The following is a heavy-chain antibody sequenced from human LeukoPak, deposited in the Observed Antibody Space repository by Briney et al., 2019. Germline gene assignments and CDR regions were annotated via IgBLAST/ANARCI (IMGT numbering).Heavy chain of an antibody. CDR1: GFTFTSYA. Sequence: GGSLRLSCAASGFTFTSYAMSWVRQAPGKGLEWVSAISGSGGTSYHADSVKGRFTISRDNSKNTLYLQMNSLRGEDTAVYYCARRPSSPSPTYFDYWGQGTLVTVSS. V-gene: IGHV3-23*01. CDR3: ARRPSSPSPTYFDY. J-gene: IGHJ4*02. D-gene: IGHD6-6*01. CDR2: ISGSGGTS.